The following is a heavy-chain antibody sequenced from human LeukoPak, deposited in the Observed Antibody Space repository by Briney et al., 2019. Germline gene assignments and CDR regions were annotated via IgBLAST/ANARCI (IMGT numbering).Heavy chain of an antibody. CDR3: ARDVSLYV. V-gene: IGHV3-23*01. J-gene: IGHJ4*02. CDR2: ITATSSST. D-gene: IGHD3-16*01. Sequence: GGPLRLSCAASGFTFSSYGMSWVRQAPGKGLEWVSAITATSSSTHDADSVKGRFTISRDNSKSTLFLQMNSLRVEDTAVYYCARDVSLYVWGQGTLVTVSS. CDR1: GFTFSSYG.